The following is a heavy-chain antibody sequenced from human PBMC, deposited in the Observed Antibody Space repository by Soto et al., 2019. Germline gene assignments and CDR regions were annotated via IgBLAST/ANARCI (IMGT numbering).Heavy chain of an antibody. CDR2: IYHSGST. Sequence: PSETLSLTCAVSGYSIRSGYYWGWIRQPPGKGLEWIGSIYHSGSTYYSPSLKSQVFISVDTSKNQFSLKLNSVTAADTAVYYCARGGGVGADYWGQGTLVTVSS. D-gene: IGHD1-26*01. CDR3: ARGGGVGADY. CDR1: GYSIRSGYY. V-gene: IGHV4-38-2*01. J-gene: IGHJ4*02.